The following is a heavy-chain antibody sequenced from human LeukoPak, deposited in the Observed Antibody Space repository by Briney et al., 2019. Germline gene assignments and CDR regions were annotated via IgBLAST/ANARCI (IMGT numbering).Heavy chain of an antibody. CDR3: ARGRGITMIVVVTHFDY. D-gene: IGHD3-22*01. Sequence: SETLSLTCAVYGGSFSGYYWSWIRQPPGKGLEWIGEINHSGSTNYNPSLKSRVTISVDTSKNQFSLKLSSVTAADTDVYYCARGRGITMIVVVTHFDYWGQGTLVTVSS. CDR2: INHSGST. J-gene: IGHJ4*02. V-gene: IGHV4-34*01. CDR1: GGSFSGYY.